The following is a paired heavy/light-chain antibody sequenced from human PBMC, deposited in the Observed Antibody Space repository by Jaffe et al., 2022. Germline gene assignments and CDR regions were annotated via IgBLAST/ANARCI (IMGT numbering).Light chain of an antibody. J-gene: IGLJ1*01. CDR1: NIGSKS. CDR3: QVWDSSTGGFV. Sequence: SYVLTQPPSVSVAPGQTARIICGGNNIGSKSVHWYQQKPGQAPVLVVYDDSDRPSGIPERFSGSNSGSTAALTISRVEAGDEADYYCQVWDSSTGGFVFGTGTKLTVL. V-gene: IGLV3-21*02. CDR2: DDS.
Heavy chain of an antibody. J-gene: IGHJ6*03. D-gene: IGHD4-17*01. CDR3: VRATDYGSRYYYYMDV. CDR1: GFSLSTYE. CDR2: ISRGGNSI. V-gene: IGHV3-48*03. Sequence: EVQLVESGGGLVQPGGSLRLSCAASGFSLSTYEMNWVRQAPGKGLEWVSYISRGGNSIYYADSVRGRFTISRDNAKNSLYLQMNSLRAEDTAVYFCVRATDYGSRYYYYMDVWGKGTTVTVSS.